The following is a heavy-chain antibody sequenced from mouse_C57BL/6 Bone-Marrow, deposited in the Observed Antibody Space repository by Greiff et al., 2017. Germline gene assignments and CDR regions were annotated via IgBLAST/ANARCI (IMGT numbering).Heavy chain of an antibody. CDR2: ISGGGGNP. V-gene: IGHV5-9*01. CDR3: ASQSNPYFDN. Sequence: EVQRVESGGGLVKPGGSLKLSCAASGFTFSSYTMSWVRQTPEKRLEWVATISGGGGNPYYPDSVKGRFTISRDNAKNTLYLKMSSLRSEDTALDYCASQSNPYFDNWCRGTALTVSS. CDR1: GFTFSSYT. D-gene: IGHD2-5*01. J-gene: IGHJ2*01.